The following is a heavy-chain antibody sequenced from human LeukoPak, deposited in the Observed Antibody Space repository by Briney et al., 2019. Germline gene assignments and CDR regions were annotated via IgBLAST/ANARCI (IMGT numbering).Heavy chain of an antibody. D-gene: IGHD2-15*01. Sequence: SETLSLTCSVSGASISSTIYYWAWIRQSPGMGLEWIGSLSYSGDTHYNPSLESRVTLSIDTSKNQFSLKLSSVTAADTAVYYCVREGGQRYYYYYMDVWGKGTTVTVSS. CDR3: VREGGQRYYYYYMDV. J-gene: IGHJ6*03. CDR1: GASISSTIYY. CDR2: LSYSGDT. V-gene: IGHV4-39*07.